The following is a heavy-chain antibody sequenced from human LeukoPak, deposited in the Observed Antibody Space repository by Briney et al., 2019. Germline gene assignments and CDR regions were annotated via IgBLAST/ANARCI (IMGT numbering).Heavy chain of an antibody. V-gene: IGHV1-69*13. CDR2: IIPIFGTA. J-gene: IGHJ4*02. CDR1: GGTFSSYA. CDR3: ARAPATAIPEGPFDY. D-gene: IGHD2-2*02. Sequence: SVKVSCKASGGTFSSYAISWVRQAPGQGLEWMGGIIPIFGTANYAQKFQGRVTITADESTSTAYMELSSLRSEDTAVYYCARAPATAIPEGPFDYWGQGTLVTVSS.